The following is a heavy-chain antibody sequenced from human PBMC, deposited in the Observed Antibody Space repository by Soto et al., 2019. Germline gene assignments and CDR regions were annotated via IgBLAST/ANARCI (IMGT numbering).Heavy chain of an antibody. Sequence: QEQLVESGGGSVKPGGSLRLSCAASKFTFSDYYMTWIRQAPGKGLEWLSYISSSGSTIYYAHSVKGRFTVSRDNAKNSLYLQMNSLRADDTATYYCARDRRSSIYSAYDWGAMDIWGQGTVVTVSS. D-gene: IGHD5-12*01. CDR1: KFTFSDYY. J-gene: IGHJ3*02. CDR2: ISSSGSTI. CDR3: ARDRRSSIYSAYDWGAMDI. V-gene: IGHV3-11*01.